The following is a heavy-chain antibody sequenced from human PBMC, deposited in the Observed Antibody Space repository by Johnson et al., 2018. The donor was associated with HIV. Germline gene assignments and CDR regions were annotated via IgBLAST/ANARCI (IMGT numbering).Heavy chain of an antibody. J-gene: IGHJ3*02. CDR3: ARDFVAFGECTAFDI. Sequence: MQLVESGGGVVRPGGSLRLSCAVSGFTFEDYGMSWVRQAPGKGLEWVSGINWNGGSTGYADSVKGRFTISRDNAKNSLYLQMNSLRAEDPALYYCARDFVAFGECTAFDIWGQGTMVTVSS. CDR2: INWNGGST. CDR1: GFTFEDYG. V-gene: IGHV3-20*04. D-gene: IGHD3-10*01.